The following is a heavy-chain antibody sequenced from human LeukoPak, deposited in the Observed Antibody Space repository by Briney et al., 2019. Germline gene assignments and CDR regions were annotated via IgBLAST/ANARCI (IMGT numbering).Heavy chain of an antibody. Sequence: ASVKVSCKASGYTFTSYGISWVRQAPGQGLEWMGWISAYNGNTNYAQKLQGRVTMTTDTSTSTAYMELRSLRSDDTAVYYCARGIPRYYGSAWAAFDIWGQGTMVTVSS. D-gene: IGHD3-10*01. CDR3: ARGIPRYYGSAWAAFDI. CDR2: ISAYNGNT. J-gene: IGHJ3*02. CDR1: GYTFTSYG. V-gene: IGHV1-18*01.